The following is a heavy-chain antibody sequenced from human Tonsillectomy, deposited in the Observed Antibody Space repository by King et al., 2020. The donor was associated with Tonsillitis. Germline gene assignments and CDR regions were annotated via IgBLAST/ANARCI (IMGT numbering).Heavy chain of an antibody. J-gene: IGHJ4*02. D-gene: IGHD3-3*01. V-gene: IGHV3-49*04. CDR2: IRSKAYGGTT. Sequence: VQLVESGGGLVQPGRSLRLSCTASGFTFGDYAMSWVRQAPGKGLEWVGFIRSKAYGGTTEYAESVKGRFTISRDDSKRIAYLQMNSLKTEDTDVYYCTRGDYYDFWCGYTPAHYCGQGTLVTVSS. CDR1: GFTFGDYA. CDR3: TRGDYYDFWCGYTPAHY.